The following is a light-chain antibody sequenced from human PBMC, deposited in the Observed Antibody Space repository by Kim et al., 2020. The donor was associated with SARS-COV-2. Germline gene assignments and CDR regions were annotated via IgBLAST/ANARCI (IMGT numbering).Light chain of an antibody. CDR3: ATWDDSFNGHV. J-gene: IGLJ1*01. V-gene: IGLV1-44*01. Sequence: GQTVNISCSGSRSHIGNNAVIWYQQFPGTAPKLLFYSNSQRPSGVPVRFSGSKSGTSASLAISGLQSEDEADYYCATWDDSFNGHVFGTGTKVTVL. CDR1: RSHIGNNA. CDR2: SNS.